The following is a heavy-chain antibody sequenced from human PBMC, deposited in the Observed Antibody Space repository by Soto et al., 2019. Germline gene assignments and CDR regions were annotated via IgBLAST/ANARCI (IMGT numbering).Heavy chain of an antibody. Sequence: TSETLSLTCAVYGGSFSGYYWSWIRQPPGKGLEWIGEINHSGSTNYNPSLKSRVTISVDTSKNQFSLKLSSVTAADTAVYYCARTSLCSGGSCYPSAKYNWFDPWGQGTLVTVSS. CDR2: INHSGST. CDR3: ARTSLCSGGSCYPSAKYNWFDP. D-gene: IGHD2-15*01. V-gene: IGHV4-34*01. J-gene: IGHJ5*02. CDR1: GGSFSGYY.